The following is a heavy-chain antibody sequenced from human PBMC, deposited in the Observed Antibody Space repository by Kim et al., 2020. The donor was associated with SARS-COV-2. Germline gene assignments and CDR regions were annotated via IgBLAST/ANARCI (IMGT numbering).Heavy chain of an antibody. CDR2: IVVGSGNT. CDR3: AAGAGAAGIDY. J-gene: IGHJ4*02. V-gene: IGHV1-58*01. Sequence: SVKVSCKASGFTSRNSAVQWVRQARGQRLEWIGWIVVGSGNTKYAQKFQDRVAFTRDTSTGTANMELSSLRSADTAVYYCAAGAGAAGIDYWGQGTLVTVSS. CDR1: GFTSRNSA. D-gene: IGHD3-10*01.